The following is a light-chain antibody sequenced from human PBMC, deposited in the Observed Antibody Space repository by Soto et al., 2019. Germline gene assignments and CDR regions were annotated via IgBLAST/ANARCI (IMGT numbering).Light chain of an antibody. Sequence: EIVLTQSPATLSLSPGERATLSCRASQSVASLLGWYQQKPGQAPRLLIYDTSNRATGIPARFSGSGSGTDFTLTISSLEPEDFAVYYCQHRRNWPWTFGQGTKVDIK. CDR3: QHRRNWPWT. CDR1: QSVASL. CDR2: DTS. V-gene: IGKV3-11*01. J-gene: IGKJ1*01.